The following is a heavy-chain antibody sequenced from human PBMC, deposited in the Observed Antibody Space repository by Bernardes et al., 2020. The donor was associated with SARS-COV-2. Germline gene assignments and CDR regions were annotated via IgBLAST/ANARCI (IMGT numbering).Heavy chain of an antibody. J-gene: IGHJ6*02. D-gene: IGHD2-2*01. Sequence: GGSLRLSCAAFTFTFSSFLMRWARQAPRKGREWVANINADGREKYYVDPVKGRSTIPREKAKSSLYLQMNSLRAEDTAVYYCARLSGLGVRFCSSSSCYGMDVWGQGTTVTVSS. V-gene: IGHV3-7*01. CDR3: ARLSGLGVRFCSSSSCYGMDV. CDR2: INADGREK. CDR1: TFTFSSFL.